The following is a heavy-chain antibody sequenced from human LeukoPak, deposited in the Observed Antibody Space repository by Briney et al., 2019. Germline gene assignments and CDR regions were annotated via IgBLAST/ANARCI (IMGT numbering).Heavy chain of an antibody. J-gene: IGHJ4*02. D-gene: IGHD3-22*01. CDR2: MNPNTGNA. CDR3: ARLSQTPDYYGSGGYFYLGY. CDR1: RYTFTSYD. V-gene: IGHV1-8*01. Sequence: ASVKVSCKGFRYTFTSYDINWVRQAPGQGLEWMGWMNPNTGNAGYAPKFQGIVTMTRDTSISTAYLELSGLRSEDTAVYYCARLSQTPDYYGSGGYFYLGYWGQGTGSPSPQ.